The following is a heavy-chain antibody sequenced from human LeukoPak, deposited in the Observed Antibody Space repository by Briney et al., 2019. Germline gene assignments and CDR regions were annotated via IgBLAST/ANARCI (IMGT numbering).Heavy chain of an antibody. D-gene: IGHD6-13*01. CDR2: IKQDGSEK. J-gene: IGHJ4*02. CDR3: ARGTIAAAGYYYFDY. CDR1: GFTFSSYR. Sequence: PGGSLRLSCAASGFTFSSYRMSWVRQAPGKGLEWVANIKQDGSEKYYVDSVKGRLTISRDNAKNSLYLQMNSLRAEDTAVYYCARGTIAAAGYYYFDYWGQGTQVTVSS. V-gene: IGHV3-7*04.